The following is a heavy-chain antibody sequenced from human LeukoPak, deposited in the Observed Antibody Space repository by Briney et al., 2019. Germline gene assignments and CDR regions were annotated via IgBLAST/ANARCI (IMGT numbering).Heavy chain of an antibody. CDR2: ITISGSST. J-gene: IGHJ4*02. CDR3: ARGSVVAANFDF. CDR1: GFTFSDYY. V-gene: IGHV3-11*01. D-gene: IGHD2-15*01. Sequence: GGSLRLSCAAPGFTFSDYYTSWIRQAPGKGVEWVSSITISGSSTYNADSVKGRFTISRDNAKNSLYLQMNSLRAEDTAVYYCARGSVVAANFDFWGQGTLVTVSS.